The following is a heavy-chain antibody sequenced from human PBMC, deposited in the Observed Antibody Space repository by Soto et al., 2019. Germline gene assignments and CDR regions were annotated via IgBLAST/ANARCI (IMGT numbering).Heavy chain of an antibody. D-gene: IGHD3-22*01. Sequence: QVQLQESGPGLVKPSQTLSLTCTVSGGSISSGGYYWSWIRQHPGKGLEWIGYIHYSGSTYYNPSLKSRVTIAVDTSKNPFSLKLSSVTAADPAVYYCASLYDSSGYYYGNYFDYWGQGTLVTVSS. CDR3: ASLYDSSGYYYGNYFDY. CDR2: IHYSGST. J-gene: IGHJ4*02. V-gene: IGHV4-31*03. CDR1: GGSISSGGYY.